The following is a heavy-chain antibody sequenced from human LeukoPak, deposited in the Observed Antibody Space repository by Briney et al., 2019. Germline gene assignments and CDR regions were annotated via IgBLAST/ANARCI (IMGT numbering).Heavy chain of an antibody. D-gene: IGHD1-26*01. V-gene: IGHV3-23*01. CDR3: AKDPRSGSYYSGLDY. J-gene: IGHJ4*02. CDR1: GFTFSSYA. Sequence: GGSLRLSCAASGFTFSSYAISWVRQAPGEGLEWVSAISGSGGSTYYADSVKGRFTISRDNSKNTLYLQMNSLRAEDTAVYYCAKDPRSGSYYSGLDYWGQGTLVTVSS. CDR2: ISGSGGST.